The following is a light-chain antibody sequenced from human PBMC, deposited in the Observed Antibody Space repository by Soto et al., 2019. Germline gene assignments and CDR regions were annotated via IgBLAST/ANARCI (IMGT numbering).Light chain of an antibody. CDR1: QSISSW. Sequence: DIQMTQSPSTLSASVGDRVTITCRASQSISSWLAWYQQKAGKAPKLLIYKASSLESGVPLRFSGSGSGTEFTLTIISLQPDDFATYYCQQYNSYSRTFGQGTKVEIK. CDR2: KAS. V-gene: IGKV1-5*03. J-gene: IGKJ1*01. CDR3: QQYNSYSRT.